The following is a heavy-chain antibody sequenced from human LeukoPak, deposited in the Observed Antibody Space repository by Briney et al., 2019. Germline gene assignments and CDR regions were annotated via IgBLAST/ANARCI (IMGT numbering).Heavy chain of an antibody. D-gene: IGHD3-22*01. CDR1: GFTFSTFA. J-gene: IGHJ4*02. V-gene: IGHV3-23*01. CDR3: VKAPDSSGFPSYFDS. CDR2: LSDSAVSS. Sequence: GGSRRLSCAVSGFTFSTFAMNWVRQAPGKGLEWVSSLSDSAVSSYYADSVKGRFTISRDNSKNTLYLQMNSLRAEDTATYYCVKAPDSSGFPSYFDSCGQGTLVAVSS.